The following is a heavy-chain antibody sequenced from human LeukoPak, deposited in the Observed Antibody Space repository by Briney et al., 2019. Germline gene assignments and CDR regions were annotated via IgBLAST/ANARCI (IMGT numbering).Heavy chain of an antibody. CDR1: GFTFSDYY. Sequence: GGSLRLSCAASGFTFSDYYMSWVRQAPGKGLEWVGFIRSKAYGVTTEHAASVKGRFTISRDDSKSIAYLQMNSLKTEDTAVYYCSRADYYGSGSPISLDVWGKGTPVTVSS. J-gene: IGHJ6*04. V-gene: IGHV3-49*04. CDR2: IRSKAYGVTT. CDR3: SRADYYGSGSPISLDV. D-gene: IGHD3-10*01.